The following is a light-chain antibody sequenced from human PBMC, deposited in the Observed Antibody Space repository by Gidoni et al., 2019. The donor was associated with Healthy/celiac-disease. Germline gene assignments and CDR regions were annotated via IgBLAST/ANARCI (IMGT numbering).Light chain of an antibody. V-gene: IGKV1-39*01. Sequence: DIQMTQSPSSLSASVGDRVTITCRASQSFSSYLNWYQQKPGKAPKLLIYAASSLQSGVPSRFSGSGSGTDCTLTISSLQPEDFATYYCQQSYSTLRTFGQGTKVEIK. CDR3: QQSYSTLRT. CDR2: AAS. CDR1: QSFSSY. J-gene: IGKJ1*01.